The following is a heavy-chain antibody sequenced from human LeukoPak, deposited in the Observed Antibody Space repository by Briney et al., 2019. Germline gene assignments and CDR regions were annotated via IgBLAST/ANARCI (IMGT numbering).Heavy chain of an antibody. CDR3: AKAATPVYYYDSSGHFDY. V-gene: IGHV3-23*01. D-gene: IGHD3-22*01. J-gene: IGHJ4*02. Sequence: GGSLRLSCAASGFTFSSYAMSWVRQAPGKRLEWVSAISGSGGSTYYADSVKGRFTISRDNSKNTLYLQMNSLRAEDTAVYYCAKAATPVYYYDSSGHFDYWGQGTLVTVSS. CDR1: GFTFSSYA. CDR2: ISGSGGST.